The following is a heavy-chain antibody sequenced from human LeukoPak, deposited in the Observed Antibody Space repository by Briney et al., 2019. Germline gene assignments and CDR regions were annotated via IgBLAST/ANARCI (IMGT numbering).Heavy chain of an antibody. CDR2: INLDGSQK. CDR1: GFTVFNYW. CDR3: ARADNYDILTGYSDY. J-gene: IGHJ4*02. V-gene: IGHV3-7*04. D-gene: IGHD3-9*01. Sequence: PGGSLRLSCAASGFTVFNYWMSWVRQAPGKGLEWVANINLDGSQKYYVDSLKGRFTISRDNAKNSLYLEMNSLRAEDTAVYYCARADNYDILTGYSDYWGQGTLVTVSS.